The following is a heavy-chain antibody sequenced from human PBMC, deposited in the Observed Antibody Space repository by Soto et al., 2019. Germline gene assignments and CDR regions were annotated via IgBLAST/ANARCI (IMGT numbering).Heavy chain of an antibody. CDR3: ARTRAKRWTGYSSGWYVGWFDP. V-gene: IGHV1-18*01. Sequence: ASVKVSCKASGYTFTSYGISWVRQAPGQGLEWMGWIGAYNGNTNYAQKLQGRVTMTTDTSTSTAYMELRSLRSDDTAVYYCARTRAKRWTGYSSGWYVGWFDPWGQGTLVTVSS. CDR2: IGAYNGNT. J-gene: IGHJ5*02. D-gene: IGHD6-19*01. CDR1: GYTFTSYG.